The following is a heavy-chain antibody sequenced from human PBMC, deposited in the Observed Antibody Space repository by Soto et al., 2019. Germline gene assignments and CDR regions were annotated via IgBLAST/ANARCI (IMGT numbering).Heavy chain of an antibody. J-gene: IGHJ6*02. CDR3: ARGFQGREAMDYYYGMDV. Sequence: PSETLSLTCTVSGGSISSYYWSWIRQPPGKGLEWIGYIYYSGSTNYNPSLKSRVTISVDTSKNQFSLKLSSVTAADTAVYYCARGFQGREAMDYYYGMDVWGQGTTVTVSS. V-gene: IGHV4-59*12. CDR2: IYYSGST. D-gene: IGHD5-18*01. CDR1: GGSISSYY.